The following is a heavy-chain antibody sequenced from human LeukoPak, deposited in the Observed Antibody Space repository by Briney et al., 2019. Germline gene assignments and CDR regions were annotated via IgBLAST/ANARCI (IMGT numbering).Heavy chain of an antibody. CDR3: ASAIVVVPAGHDAFDI. CDR2: ISAYNGNT. J-gene: IGHJ3*02. V-gene: IGHV1-18*01. D-gene: IGHD2-2*01. CDR1: GYTFTSYG. Sequence: ASVKVSCKASGYTFTSYGISWVRQAPGQGLEWMGWISAYNGNTNYAQKLQGRVTMTTDTSTSTAYMELRSLRSDDTAVYYCASAIVVVPAGHDAFDIWGQGTMLTVSS.